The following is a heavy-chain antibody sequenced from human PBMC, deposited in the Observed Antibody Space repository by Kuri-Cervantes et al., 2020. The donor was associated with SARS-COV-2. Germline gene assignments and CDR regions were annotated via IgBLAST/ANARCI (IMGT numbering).Heavy chain of an antibody. J-gene: IGHJ6*02. CDR1: GFTFSSYW. CDR3: TTEEIVVVPAARIGDYYYYYYGMDV. V-gene: IGHV3-7*05. CDR2: IKQDGSEK. D-gene: IGHD2-2*01. Sequence: GESLKISCAASGFTFSSYWMSWVRQAPGKGLEWVANIKQDGSEKYYVDSVKGRFTISRDNAKNSLYLQMNSLKTEDTAVYYCTTEEIVVVPAARIGDYYYYYYGMDVWGQGTTVTVSS.